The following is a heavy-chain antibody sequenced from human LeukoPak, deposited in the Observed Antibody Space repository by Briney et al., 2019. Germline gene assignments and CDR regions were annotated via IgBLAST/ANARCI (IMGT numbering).Heavy chain of an antibody. J-gene: IGHJ4*02. CDR3: AREGGSEGTIDY. CDR2: IWYDGSNK. D-gene: IGHD3-10*01. V-gene: IGHV3-33*08. CDR1: GFTFSSYG. Sequence: GGSLRLSCAASGFTFSSYGMPWVRQAPGKGLEWVAVIWYDGSNKYYADSVKGRFTISRDNSKNTLYLQMNSLRAEDTAVYYCAREGGSEGTIDYWGQGTLVTVSS.